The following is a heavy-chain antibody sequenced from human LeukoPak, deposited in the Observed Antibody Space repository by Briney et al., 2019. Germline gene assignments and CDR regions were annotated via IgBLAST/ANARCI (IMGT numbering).Heavy chain of an antibody. CDR2: IVVGSGNT. J-gene: IGHJ4*02. CDR1: GFTFTSSA. Sequence: SVRVSCKASGFTFTSSAMQWVRQARGQRLEWIGWIVVGSGNTNYAQKFQERVTITRDMSTSTAYMELSSLRSEDTAVYYCAVDYYDSSGAFDWGQGTLVTVSS. V-gene: IGHV1-58*02. CDR3: AVDYYDSSGAFD. D-gene: IGHD3-22*01.